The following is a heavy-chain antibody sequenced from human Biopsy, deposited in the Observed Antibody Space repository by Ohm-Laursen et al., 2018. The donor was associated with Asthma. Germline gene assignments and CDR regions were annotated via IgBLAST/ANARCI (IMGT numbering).Heavy chain of an antibody. J-gene: IGHJ6*02. CDR2: IHYSGST. V-gene: IGHV4-59*12. CDR1: GDSIRSYY. D-gene: IGHD1-26*01. Sequence: TLSLTWTVSGDSIRSYYWTWIRQPPGKGLEGIGNIHYSGSTYSNPSLKSRVTISVDTSKKQISLSLTSVTAADPAVYYCARGSSSRLSQWGLLVSGGKRAHSYYGMDVWGQGTTVTVSS. CDR3: ARGSSSRLSQWGLLVSGGKRAHSYYGMDV.